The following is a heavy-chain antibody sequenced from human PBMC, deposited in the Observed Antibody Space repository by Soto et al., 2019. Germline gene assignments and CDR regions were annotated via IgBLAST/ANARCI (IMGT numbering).Heavy chain of an antibody. CDR1: GYTFTSYD. CDR2: MNPNSGNT. Sequence: VSVKVSCKASGYTFTSYDINWVRQATGQGLEWMGWMNPNSGNTGYAQKFQGRVTMTRNTSISTAYMELSSLRSEDTAVYYCARGNLENYYYYMDVWGKGTTVTVSS. V-gene: IGHV1-8*01. J-gene: IGHJ6*03. CDR3: ARGNLENYYYYMDV.